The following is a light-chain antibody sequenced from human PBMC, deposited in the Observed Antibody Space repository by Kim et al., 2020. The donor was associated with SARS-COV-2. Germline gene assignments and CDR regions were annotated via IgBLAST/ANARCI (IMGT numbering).Light chain of an antibody. CDR3: QAWASNPAV. CDR2: QDG. CDR1: KLGEKY. J-gene: IGLJ1*01. V-gene: IGLV3-1*01. Sequence: SYELTQPPSVSVSPGQTASIACSGEKLGEKYACWYQHKPGQSPVWVIYQDGKRPPGTPERFSAPNSGKTATLPTRGTQPRVEADYFCQAWASNPAVFEPG.